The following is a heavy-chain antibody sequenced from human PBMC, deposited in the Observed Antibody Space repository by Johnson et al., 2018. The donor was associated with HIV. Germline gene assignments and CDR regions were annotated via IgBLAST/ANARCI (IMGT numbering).Heavy chain of an antibody. CDR2: ISSSGSTI. J-gene: IGHJ3*01. CDR1: GFTFSDYY. CDR3: VRDAFDYRDASGRFGGAGFDL. V-gene: IGHV3-11*04. D-gene: IGHD3-16*01. Sequence: QVQLVESGGGLVKPGGSLRLSCAASGFTFSDYYMSWIRQAPGKGLEWVSYISSSGSTIYYADSVKGRFTISRDNAKNSLYLQMNSLRAEDTAVYYCVRDAFDYRDASGRFGGAGFDLWGQGTVVTVSS.